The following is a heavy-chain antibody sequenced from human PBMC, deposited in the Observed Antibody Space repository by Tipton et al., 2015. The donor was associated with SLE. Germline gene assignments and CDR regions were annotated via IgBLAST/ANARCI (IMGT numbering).Heavy chain of an antibody. D-gene: IGHD2-15*01. Sequence: LRLSCTVYGGSFRGYYRSWIRQPPGKGLEWIGEINHDGSTNYSPSLKSRVTISLDGSHNQLSLTLRSVTAADTAVYYCARGGCSGGSCLDYWGQGALVTVSS. CDR3: ARGGCSGGSCLDY. CDR2: INHDGST. J-gene: IGHJ4*02. V-gene: IGHV4-34*01. CDR1: GGSFRGYY.